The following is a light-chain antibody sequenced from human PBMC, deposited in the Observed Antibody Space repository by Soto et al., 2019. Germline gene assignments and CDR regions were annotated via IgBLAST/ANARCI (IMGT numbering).Light chain of an antibody. Sequence: AIRMTQSPSSLSASTGDRVTITCRASQGIASYLAWYQQKPGKAPKLLIYAASTLQSGVPSRFSGSGSGIDFTLTISWLQSEDSATYYCQQYYNSPLTVGGGTKVAIK. CDR3: QQYYNSPLT. CDR2: AAS. V-gene: IGKV1-8*01. CDR1: QGIASY. J-gene: IGKJ4*01.